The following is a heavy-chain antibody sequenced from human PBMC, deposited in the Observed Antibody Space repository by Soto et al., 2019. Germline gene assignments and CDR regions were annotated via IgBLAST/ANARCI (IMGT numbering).Heavy chain of an antibody. J-gene: IGHJ6*02. CDR1: GFTFSYYT. D-gene: IGHD2-2*01. CDR2: ISGSGDTI. V-gene: IGHV3-23*01. Sequence: EVQLLESGGGLVQPGGSLRLSCAASGFTFSYYTMSWVRQAPGKGLEWVSGISGSGDTIYYADSVKGRFTISRDNSKNTRYRQMNSLRADDTAVYYCAGPVPAATHYDYYDMDVWGQGTTVTVSS. CDR3: AGPVPAATHYDYYDMDV.